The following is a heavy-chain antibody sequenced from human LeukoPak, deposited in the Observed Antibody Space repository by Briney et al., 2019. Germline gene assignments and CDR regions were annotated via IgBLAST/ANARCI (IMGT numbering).Heavy chain of an antibody. V-gene: IGHV1-8*01. CDR3: ASGPGGGYEFDY. D-gene: IGHD5-12*01. Sequence: ASVKVSCKPSGYTFTSYDINWVRQATGQGREWMGWMNPNSGNTGYAQKFQGRVTMTRNTSISTAYMELSSLRSEDTAVYYCASGPGGGYEFDYWGQGTLVTVSS. CDR2: MNPNSGNT. J-gene: IGHJ4*02. CDR1: GYTFTSYD.